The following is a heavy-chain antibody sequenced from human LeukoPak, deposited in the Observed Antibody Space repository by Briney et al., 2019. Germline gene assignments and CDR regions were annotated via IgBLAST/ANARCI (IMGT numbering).Heavy chain of an antibody. CDR3: ARAKRGWNDYYYYMDV. J-gene: IGHJ6*03. CDR1: GFTFSSYT. CDR2: LSSSISTI. V-gene: IGHV3-48*04. Sequence: GGSLRLSCAPSGFTFSSYTMNWVRQAPGEGREWLSYLSSSISTIYYADSVKGRFTISRDNAKNPLYLQMNSLRAEDTAVYYCARAKRGWNDYYYYMDVWGKGTTVTVSS. D-gene: IGHD1-1*01.